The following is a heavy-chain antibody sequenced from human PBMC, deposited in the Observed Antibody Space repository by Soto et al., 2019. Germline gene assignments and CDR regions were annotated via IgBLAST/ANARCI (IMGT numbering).Heavy chain of an antibody. D-gene: IGHD3-22*01. Sequence: ASVKVSCKASGYTFTSYGISWVRQAPGQGLEWMGWISAYNGNTNYAQKLQGRVTMTTDTSTSTAYMELRSLRSDDTAVYYCARDGNYDSSGYYYFDYWGQGTLVTVSS. V-gene: IGHV1-18*01. J-gene: IGHJ4*02. CDR3: ARDGNYDSSGYYYFDY. CDR2: ISAYNGNT. CDR1: GYTFTSYG.